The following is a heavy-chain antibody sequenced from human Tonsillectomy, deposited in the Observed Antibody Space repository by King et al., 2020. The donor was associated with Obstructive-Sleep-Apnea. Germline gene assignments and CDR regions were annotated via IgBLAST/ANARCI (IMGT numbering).Heavy chain of an antibody. V-gene: IGHV3-53*04. Sequence: VQLVESGGGLVQPGGSLRLSCAASGFSVTSSYINWVRQAPGKGLEWVSVIYISGTTHYADSLKGRFTISRHNSNNTVYHQMNSLRAEDTAVYYCARDRYDYGLDNSTLHYYGMDVWGQGTTVIVS. CDR2: IYISGTT. CDR3: ARDRYDYGLDNSTLHYYGMDV. D-gene: IGHD3-16*01. J-gene: IGHJ6*02. CDR1: GFSVTSSY.